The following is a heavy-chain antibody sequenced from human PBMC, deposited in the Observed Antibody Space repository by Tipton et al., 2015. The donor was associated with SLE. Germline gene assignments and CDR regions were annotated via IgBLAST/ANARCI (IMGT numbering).Heavy chain of an antibody. Sequence: QSGPEVKKPGASVKVSCKASGYTFTSYYMHWVRQAPGQGLEWMGIINPSGGSTSYARKFQGRVTTTRDTSTSTVYMELSSLRSDDTAVYYCARAAMVTNYYSGMDVWGQGTTVTVSS. D-gene: IGHD5-18*01. CDR3: ARAAMVTNYYSGMDV. CDR1: GYTFTSYY. J-gene: IGHJ6*02. CDR2: INPSGGST. V-gene: IGHV1-46*01.